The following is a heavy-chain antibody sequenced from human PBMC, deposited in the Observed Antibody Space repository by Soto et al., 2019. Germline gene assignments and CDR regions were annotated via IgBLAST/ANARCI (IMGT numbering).Heavy chain of an antibody. Sequence: ASVKVSCKASGYTFTSYGISWVRQAPGQGLEWMGWISAYNGNTNYAQKLQGRVTMTTDTSTSTAYMELRSLRSDDTAVYYCARDWVMGYCSGGSCLSFDYWGQGTLVTV. CDR1: GYTFTSYG. V-gene: IGHV1-18*01. CDR2: ISAYNGNT. CDR3: ARDWVMGYCSGGSCLSFDY. J-gene: IGHJ4*02. D-gene: IGHD2-15*01.